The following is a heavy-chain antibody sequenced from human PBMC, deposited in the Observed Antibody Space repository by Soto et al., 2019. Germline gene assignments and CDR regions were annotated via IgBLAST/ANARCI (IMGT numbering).Heavy chain of an antibody. V-gene: IGHV4-59*07. CDR2: VYHTGRT. Sequence: QVQLQESGPGLVKPSDTLSLTCTVSGGSMSPYYWTWIRQPPGKGLEWIGYVYHTGRTSYNPSLKSRVSISMDTSKNQFSLNLDSVTAADTAVYFCARDFAYFDSWGQGTLVTVSS. CDR3: ARDFAYFDS. CDR1: GGSMSPYY. J-gene: IGHJ4*02. D-gene: IGHD3-3*01.